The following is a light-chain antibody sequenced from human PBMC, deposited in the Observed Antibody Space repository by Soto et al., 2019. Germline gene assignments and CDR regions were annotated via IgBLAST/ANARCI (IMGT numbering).Light chain of an antibody. CDR1: SSDLGSYNY. V-gene: IGLV2-14*03. CDR3: LSYTRSTALFV. CDR2: DVN. Sequence: QSALTQPASVSGSPGQSIAISCAGTSSDLGSYNYVSWYQQHPGTAPKLLIYDVNNRPSGVSDRFSGSKSGNTASLTISGLQAEDEADYYCLSYTRSTALFVFGPGTKLTVL. J-gene: IGLJ1*01.